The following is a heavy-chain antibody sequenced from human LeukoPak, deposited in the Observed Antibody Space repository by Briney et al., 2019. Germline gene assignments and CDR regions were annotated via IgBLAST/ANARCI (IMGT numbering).Heavy chain of an antibody. J-gene: IGHJ4*02. CDR2: IYPRDGST. CDR3: ARGQEGFDY. CDR1: GYTFTSNY. V-gene: IGHV1-46*01. Sequence: ASVKVSCKASGYTFTSNYIHWVRQAPGQGLKWMGMIYPRDGSTSYAQKLQGRVTVTRDTSTSTVHMELSGLRSEDTAVYYCARGQEGFDYWGQGTLVTVSS.